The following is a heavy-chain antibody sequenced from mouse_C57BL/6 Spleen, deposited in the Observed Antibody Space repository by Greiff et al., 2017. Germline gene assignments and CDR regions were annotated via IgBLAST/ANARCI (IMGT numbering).Heavy chain of an antibody. V-gene: IGHV1-15*01. J-gene: IGHJ2*01. Sequence: VKVVESGAELVRPGASVTLSCKASGYTFTDYEMHWVKQTPVHGLEWIGAIDPETGGTAYNQKFKGKAILTADKSSSTAYMELRSLTSEDSAVYYCTRGTGTGYWGQGTTLTVSS. CDR2: IDPETGGT. D-gene: IGHD4-1*01. CDR1: GYTFTDYE. CDR3: TRGTGTGY.